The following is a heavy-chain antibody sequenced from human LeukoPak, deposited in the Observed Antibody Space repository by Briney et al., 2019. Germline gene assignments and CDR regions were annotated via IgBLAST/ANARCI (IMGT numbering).Heavy chain of an antibody. J-gene: IGHJ4*02. D-gene: IGHD6-19*01. CDR3: ARVRAVAGEFDY. CDR2: INHSGST. V-gene: IGHV4-34*01. CDR1: GGSFSGYY. Sequence: SETLSLTCAVYGGSFSGYYWSWIRQPPGKGLEWIGEINHSGSTNYNPSLKSRVTISVDKSKNQFSLKLSSVTAADTAVYYCARVRAVAGEFDYWGQGTLVTVSS.